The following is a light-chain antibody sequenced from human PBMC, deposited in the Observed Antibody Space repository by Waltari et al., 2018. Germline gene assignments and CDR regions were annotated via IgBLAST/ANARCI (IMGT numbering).Light chain of an antibody. J-gene: IGKJ3*01. Sequence: EIVMTQYPATLSVSPGERATLYCRASQRVSSNLAWYQQKPGQAHRLLIYGASTRATGIPARFSGSGSGTEFTLTISSLQSEDFAVYYCQQYNNWPPLTFGPGTKVDIK. CDR1: QRVSSN. CDR3: QQYNNWPPLT. CDR2: GAS. V-gene: IGKV3-15*01.